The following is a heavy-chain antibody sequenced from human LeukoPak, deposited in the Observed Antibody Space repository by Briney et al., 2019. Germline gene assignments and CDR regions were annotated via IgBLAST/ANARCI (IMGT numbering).Heavy chain of an antibody. Sequence: GGSLRLSCAASGFTSGIYAVSWVRQAPGKGLEWVSAISGSGGSTYYADSVKGRFTISRDNSKNTLYLQMNSLRAEDTAVYYCAKGGMITFGGVIVSLYYYGMDVWGQGTTVTVSS. CDR1: GFTSGIYA. J-gene: IGHJ6*02. CDR3: AKGGMITFGGVIVSLYYYGMDV. V-gene: IGHV3-23*01. D-gene: IGHD3-16*02. CDR2: ISGSGGST.